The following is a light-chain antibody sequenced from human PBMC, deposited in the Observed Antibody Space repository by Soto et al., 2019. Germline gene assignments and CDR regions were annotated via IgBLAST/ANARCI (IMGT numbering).Light chain of an antibody. V-gene: IGKV1-5*01. CDR2: DAS. Sequence: DIQMTQSPSTLSASVGDRVTITCRASQSISSWLAWYQQKPGKAPKLLIYDASSLESGVPSRFSGSGSGTECTLTISSLQPYDLATYYCHQYNSYLYTFGQGTKLEIK. CDR3: HQYNSYLYT. CDR1: QSISSW. J-gene: IGKJ2*01.